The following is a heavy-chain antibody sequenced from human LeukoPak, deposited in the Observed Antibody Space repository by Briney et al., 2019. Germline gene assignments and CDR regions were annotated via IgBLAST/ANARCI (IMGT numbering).Heavy chain of an antibody. CDR1: GGSISSSSYY. CDR2: IYTSGST. Sequence: SETLSLTCTVSGGSISSSSYYWGWIRQPPGKGLEWIGRIYTSGSTNYNPSLKSRVTISVDTSKDQFSLKLSSVTAADTAVYYCARLGQRYYDSSGYFLFDYWGQGTLVTVSS. J-gene: IGHJ4*02. D-gene: IGHD3-22*01. CDR3: ARLGQRYYDSSGYFLFDY. V-gene: IGHV4-39*07.